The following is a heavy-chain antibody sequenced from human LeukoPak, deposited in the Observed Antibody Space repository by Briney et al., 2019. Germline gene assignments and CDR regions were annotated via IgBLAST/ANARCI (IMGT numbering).Heavy chain of an antibody. D-gene: IGHD3-22*01. CDR2: ISSSSSNK. CDR1: GFTFSSYS. V-gene: IGHV3-21*01. J-gene: IGHJ6*04. Sequence: GGSLRLSCTASGFTFSSYSMNWVRQAPGKGLEWVSSISSSSSNKYYADSVKGRFTMSRDNAKNSLYLQMNSLRAVDKAVYYCARGPTMKMDVWGKGTTVTVSS. CDR3: ARGPTMKMDV.